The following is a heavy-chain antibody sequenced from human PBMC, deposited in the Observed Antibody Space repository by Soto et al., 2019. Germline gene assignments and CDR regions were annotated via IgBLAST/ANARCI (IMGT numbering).Heavy chain of an antibody. CDR2: IYYSGST. J-gene: IGHJ4*02. Sequence: PSETLSLTXTVSGSSISSGGYYWSWIRQHPGKGLEWIGYIYYSGSTYYNPTLKSRVTISVDTSKNQFSLKLSSVTAADTAVYYCASRGKGYSSDYWGQGTLVTVSS. CDR1: GSSISSGGYY. D-gene: IGHD6-13*01. V-gene: IGHV4-31*02. CDR3: ASRGKGYSSDY.